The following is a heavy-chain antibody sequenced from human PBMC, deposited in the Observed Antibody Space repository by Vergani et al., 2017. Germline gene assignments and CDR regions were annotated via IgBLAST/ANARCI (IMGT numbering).Heavy chain of an antibody. Sequence: EKQLVQSGSETKKPGESLKISCQAFGYIFSNFWIGWVRQRPGRGLEWMGIIYPGDSEVKSNPTFRGQVIFSVDTSVNTAYLQWRSLQASDTATYFCASGGHSSENGGALQLWGQGTLVTVSS. V-gene: IGHV5-51*01. CDR1: GYIFSNFW. CDR3: ASGGHSSENGGALQL. CDR2: IYPGDSEV. J-gene: IGHJ4*02. D-gene: IGHD3-16*01.